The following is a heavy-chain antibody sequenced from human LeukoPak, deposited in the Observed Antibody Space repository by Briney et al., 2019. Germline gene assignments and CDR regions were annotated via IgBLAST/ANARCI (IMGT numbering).Heavy chain of an antibody. D-gene: IGHD2-2*02. J-gene: IGHJ6*03. V-gene: IGHV3-30-3*01. CDR1: GFTFSSYA. Sequence: GGSLRLSCAASGFTFSSYAMHWVRQAPGKGLEWVAVISYDGSNKYYADSVKGRFTISRDNSKNTLYLQMNSLRAEDTAVYYCARGIVVVPAAIHSEFYYYYYMDVWGKGTTVTVSS. CDR3: ARGIVVVPAAIHSEFYYYYYMDV. CDR2: ISYDGSNK.